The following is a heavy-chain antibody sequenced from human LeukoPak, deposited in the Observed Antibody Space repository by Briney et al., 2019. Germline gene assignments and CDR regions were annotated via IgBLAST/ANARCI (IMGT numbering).Heavy chain of an antibody. V-gene: IGHV3-48*02. CDR2: ISSSSSTI. Sequence: TGGSLRLSCAASGFTFSSYSMNWVRQAPGKGLEWVSYISSSSSTIYYADSVKGRFTISRDNAKNSLYLQMNSLRDEDTAVYYCARTGKYRVGATISLFYYWGQGTLVTVSS. D-gene: IGHD1-26*01. CDR1: GFTFSSYS. J-gene: IGHJ4*02. CDR3: ARTGKYRVGATISLFYY.